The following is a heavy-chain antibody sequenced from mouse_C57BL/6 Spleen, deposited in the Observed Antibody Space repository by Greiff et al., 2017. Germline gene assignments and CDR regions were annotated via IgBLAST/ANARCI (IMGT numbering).Heavy chain of an antibody. Sequence: EVKLMESGGGLVKPGGSLKLSCAASGFTFSDYGMHWVRQAPEKGLEWVAYISSGSSTIYYADTVQGRFTISRDNAKNTLFLQMTSLRSEDTAMYYCATNWDGAWFAYWGQGTLVTVSA. V-gene: IGHV5-17*01. J-gene: IGHJ3*01. D-gene: IGHD4-1*01. CDR1: GFTFSDYG. CDR2: ISSGSSTI. CDR3: ATNWDGAWFAY.